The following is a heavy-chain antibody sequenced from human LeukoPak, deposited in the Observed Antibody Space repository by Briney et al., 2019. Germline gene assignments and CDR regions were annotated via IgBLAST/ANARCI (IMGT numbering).Heavy chain of an antibody. CDR2: INGSGSRT. V-gene: IGHV3-23*01. CDR3: AKSPLDSSGYTDY. Sequence: GGSLILSCAASGFTFSRYVMRWVRQAPGKGLEWVSTINGSGSRTYYADSVKGRFTISRDNSKNTLYLQMNSRRAEDTAVYHCAKSPLDSSGYTDYWGQGNLVTVSS. J-gene: IGHJ4*02. CDR1: GFTFSRYV. D-gene: IGHD3-22*01.